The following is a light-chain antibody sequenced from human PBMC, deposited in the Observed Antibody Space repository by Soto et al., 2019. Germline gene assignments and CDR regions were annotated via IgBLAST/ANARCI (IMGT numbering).Light chain of an antibody. CDR3: DTWDSNPLTWV. CDR1: SGHSTYI. Sequence: QLVLTQPSSASALLGSSVKLTCTLSSGHSTYIISWHQQQPGKAPRYVMRIERSGRYNRVSGVPGRFSGSSSGADRYLTVSGLQSEDEADYYCDTWDSNPLTWVFGGGTKLTVL. J-gene: IGLJ3*02. V-gene: IGLV4-60*03. CDR2: IERSGRY.